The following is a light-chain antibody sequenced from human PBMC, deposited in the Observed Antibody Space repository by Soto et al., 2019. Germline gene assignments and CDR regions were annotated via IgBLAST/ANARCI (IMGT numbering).Light chain of an antibody. CDR1: QDISNY. V-gene: IGKV1-33*01. CDR3: QQSDSLPIT. J-gene: IGKJ5*01. CDR2: DAS. Sequence: DIQMTQSPSSLSASVGDRVTITCRASQDISNYLNWYHQRPGKAPKLLIYDASNLERGVPSRFSRTRSGTHFTFAITSLQPEDVATEYWQQSDSLPITFGQGTRLEI.